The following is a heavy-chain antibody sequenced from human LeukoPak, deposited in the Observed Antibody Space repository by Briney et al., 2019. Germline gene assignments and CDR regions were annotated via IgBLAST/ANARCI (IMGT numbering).Heavy chain of an antibody. CDR1: GGSISSYY. V-gene: IGHV4-59*01. CDR2: MYYTGSS. D-gene: IGHD2-21*02. CDR3: VRRVVVVTANDKSDAFDV. Sequence: SETLSLTCTVSGGSISSYYWNGVRQPRGEGGEWLGYMYYTGSSNYNPSLNSRVTISLDTSKNQFSLKLSSVTAADTAVYYCVRRVVVVTANDKSDAFDVWGQGTVVTVSS. J-gene: IGHJ3*01.